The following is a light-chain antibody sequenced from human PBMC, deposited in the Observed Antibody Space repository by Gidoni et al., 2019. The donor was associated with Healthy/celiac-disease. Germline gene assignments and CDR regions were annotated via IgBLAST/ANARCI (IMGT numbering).Light chain of an antibody. Sequence: EIVMTQSPATLSVSPGERATLSCSASQSVSSNLAWYQQKPAQAPRLLIYGASTRATGIPARFSGSGSGTEFTLTISSLQSEDFAVYYCQQYNNWPPGDTFGQGTKLEIK. J-gene: IGKJ2*01. V-gene: IGKV3-15*01. CDR1: QSVSSN. CDR2: GAS. CDR3: QQYNNWPPGDT.